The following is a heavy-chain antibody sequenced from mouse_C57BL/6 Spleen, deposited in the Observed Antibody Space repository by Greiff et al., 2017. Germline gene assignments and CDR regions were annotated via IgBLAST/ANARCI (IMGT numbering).Heavy chain of an antibody. D-gene: IGHD3-2*02. Sequence: EVQRVESGAGLVKPGGSLKLSCAASGFTFSSYAMSWVRQTPEKRLEWVAYISSGGDYIYYADTVKGRFTISRDNARNTLYLQMSSLKSEDTAMYYCTRADSSGYGYAMDYWGQGTSVTVSS. V-gene: IGHV5-9-1*02. CDR1: GFTFSSYA. J-gene: IGHJ4*01. CDR2: ISSGGDYI. CDR3: TRADSSGYGYAMDY.